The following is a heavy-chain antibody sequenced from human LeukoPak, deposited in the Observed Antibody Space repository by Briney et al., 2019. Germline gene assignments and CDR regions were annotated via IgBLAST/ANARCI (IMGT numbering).Heavy chain of an antibody. CDR3: ARGVTTGLDWFDP. Sequence: SETLSLTCTVSGDSISSYYWSWIRQPPGKGLEWIGYIHHGGSTNSNPSLESRVTISIDTSKSQFSLQLTSVTAADTAVYYCARGVTTGLDWFDPWGQGTLVTVSS. V-gene: IGHV4-59*01. CDR1: GDSISSYY. D-gene: IGHD2-21*02. CDR2: IHHGGST. J-gene: IGHJ5*02.